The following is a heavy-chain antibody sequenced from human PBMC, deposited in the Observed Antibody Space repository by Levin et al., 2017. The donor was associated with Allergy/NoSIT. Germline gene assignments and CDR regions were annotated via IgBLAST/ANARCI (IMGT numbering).Heavy chain of an antibody. Sequence: GESLKTSCAASGFTFSSYGMHWVRQAPGKGLEWVAVISYDGSNKYYADSVKGRFTISRDNSKNTLYLQMNSLRAEDTAVYYCAKDGGLYDSSGYYLPHDYWGQGTLVTVSS. CDR2: ISYDGSNK. J-gene: IGHJ4*02. CDR1: GFTFSSYG. D-gene: IGHD3-22*01. V-gene: IGHV3-30*18. CDR3: AKDGGLYDSSGYYLPHDY.